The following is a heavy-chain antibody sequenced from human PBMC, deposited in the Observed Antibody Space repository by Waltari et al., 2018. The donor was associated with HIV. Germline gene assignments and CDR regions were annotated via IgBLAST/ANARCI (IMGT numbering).Heavy chain of an antibody. J-gene: IGHJ6*02. CDR1: VDTFSRYT. CDR2: IIPILDLS. V-gene: IGHV1-69*02. CDR3: ARGKGYYGMDV. Sequence: QVQLVQSGAEVKKPGSSLRVSCKASVDTFSRYTINWVRQAPGQGLEWMGRIIPILDLSNSAQKFQDRVTIMADKSTNTAYMDLSSLTSEDTAVYYCARGKGYYGMDVWGQGTTVTVSS.